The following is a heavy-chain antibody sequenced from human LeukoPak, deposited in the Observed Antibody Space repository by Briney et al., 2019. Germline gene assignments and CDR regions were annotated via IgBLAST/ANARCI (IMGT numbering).Heavy chain of an antibody. V-gene: IGHV3-23*01. CDR3: PEGN. D-gene: IGHD6-13*01. CDR2: ISSSAGNT. J-gene: IGHJ4*02. CDR1: GFTFSSYA. Sequence: GGSLRLSYAASGFTFSSYAMYWVRQAPGKGLEWVSGISSSAGNTYCADSVKGRFTISRDNSKNTLYLQMNSLRAEDTAISWFPEGNWGQGTLVTVSS.